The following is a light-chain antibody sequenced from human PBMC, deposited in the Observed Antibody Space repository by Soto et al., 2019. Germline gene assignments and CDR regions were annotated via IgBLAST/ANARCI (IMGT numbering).Light chain of an antibody. CDR1: QGISSS. V-gene: IGKV1-9*01. CDR2: GAS. J-gene: IGKJ4*01. Sequence: DIQLTQSPSFLSASVGDRVTITCRASQGISSSLAWYQQKPGKAPKLLIYGASTLKSGVPSRFSGTGSGTEFTITVSSLQPEDYATYDSEHVNSNPCTFGGGTKVEI. CDR3: EHVNSNPCT.